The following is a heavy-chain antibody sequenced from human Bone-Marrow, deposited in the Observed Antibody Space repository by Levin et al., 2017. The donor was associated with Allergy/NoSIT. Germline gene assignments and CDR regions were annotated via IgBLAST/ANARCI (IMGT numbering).Heavy chain of an antibody. V-gene: IGHV3-66*01. CDR1: GFTISTNY. CDR2: IHSGGRK. Sequence: GGSLRLSCAASGFTISTNYMSWVRQVPGKGLEWVSIIHSGGRKNYADSVKGRFTISRDNYNNTLYLQMNSLRGEETAIYYCARDDVVATTHWGQGTLVIVSS. J-gene: IGHJ4*02. D-gene: IGHD5-12*01. CDR3: ARDDVVATTH.